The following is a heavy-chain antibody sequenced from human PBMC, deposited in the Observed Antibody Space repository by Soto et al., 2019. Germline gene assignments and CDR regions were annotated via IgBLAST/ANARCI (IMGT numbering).Heavy chain of an antibody. Sequence: YWSWIRQPPGKGLEWIGYIYPGDSDTRYSPSFQGQVTISADKSISTAHLQWSSLKASDTAMYYCARLYCGGDCYYAEYFQRWGQGTLVTVSS. CDR2: IYPGDSDT. V-gene: IGHV5-51*01. D-gene: IGHD2-21*02. CDR3: ARLYCGGDCYYAEYFQR. CDR1: YW. J-gene: IGHJ1*01.